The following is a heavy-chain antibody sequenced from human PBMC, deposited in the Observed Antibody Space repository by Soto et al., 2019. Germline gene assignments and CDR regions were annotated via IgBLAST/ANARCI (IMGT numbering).Heavy chain of an antibody. CDR2: INHSGST. CDR3: ARASTTVTTLDY. CDR1: GGSFSGYY. J-gene: IGHJ4*02. D-gene: IGHD4-17*01. V-gene: IGHV4-34*01. Sequence: PSETLSLTCAVYGGSFSGYYWSWIRQPPGKGLEWIGEINHSGSTNYNPSLKSRVTISVDTSKNQFSLKLSSVTAADTAVYYCARASTTVTTLDYWGPGTLVTVSS.